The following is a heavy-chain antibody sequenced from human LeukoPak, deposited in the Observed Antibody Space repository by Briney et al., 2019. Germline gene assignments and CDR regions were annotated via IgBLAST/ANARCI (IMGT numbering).Heavy chain of an antibody. CDR1: GFTFSSYA. Sequence: GGSLRLSCAASGFTFSSYAMSWVRQAPGKGLEWGSSICGSGDGTYYADSVKGRFTISRDNSKNTLYMQMNSLRAENTAVYYCANSAGYCSSTSCFDYYFDYWGQGTLVTVSS. CDR3: ANSAGYCSSTSCFDYYFDY. CDR2: ICGSGDGT. D-gene: IGHD2-2*01. V-gene: IGHV3-23*01. J-gene: IGHJ4*02.